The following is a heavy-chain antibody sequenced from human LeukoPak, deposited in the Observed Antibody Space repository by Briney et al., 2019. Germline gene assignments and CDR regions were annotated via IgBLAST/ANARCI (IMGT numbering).Heavy chain of an antibody. D-gene: IGHD3-22*01. CDR2: INHSGST. V-gene: IGHV4-34*01. Sequence: PSETLSLTCAVYGGSFSGYYWSWIRQPPGKGLEWIGEINHSGSTNYNPSLKSRVTISVDTSKNQFSLKLSYVTAAGTAVYYCARGGGLGYYYDSSGYYPQYWGQGTLVTVSS. J-gene: IGHJ4*02. CDR3: ARGGGLGYYYDSSGYYPQY. CDR1: GGSFSGYY.